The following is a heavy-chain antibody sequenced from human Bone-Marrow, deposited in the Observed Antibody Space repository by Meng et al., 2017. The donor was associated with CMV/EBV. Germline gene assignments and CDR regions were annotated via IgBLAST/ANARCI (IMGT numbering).Heavy chain of an antibody. Sequence: GGSLRLSCAASGFTFSSYWMSWVRQAPGKGLEWVANIKQDGSEKYYVDSVKGRFTISRDNAKNSLYLQMNRLRAEDTDVYYCAKTLWSGYSIDAFGIWGQGTMVTVSS. J-gene: IGHJ3*02. CDR3: AKTLWSGYSIDAFGI. D-gene: IGHD3-3*01. CDR1: GFTFSSYW. CDR2: IKQDGSEK. V-gene: IGHV3-7*01.